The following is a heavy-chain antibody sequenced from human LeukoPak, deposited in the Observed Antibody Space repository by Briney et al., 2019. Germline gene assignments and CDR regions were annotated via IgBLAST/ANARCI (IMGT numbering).Heavy chain of an antibody. CDR3: ARGGIAVAGTSLYYYYYYGMDV. J-gene: IGHJ6*02. CDR2: INPSGGST. Sequence: ASVKVSCKASGYTFTSYYMHWVRQAPGQGLEWMGIINPSGGSTSYAQKFQGRVTMTRDTSTNTVYMELSSLRSEDTAVYYCARGGIAVAGTSLYYYYYYGMDVWGQGTTVTVSS. V-gene: IGHV1-46*01. D-gene: IGHD6-19*01. CDR1: GYTFTSYY.